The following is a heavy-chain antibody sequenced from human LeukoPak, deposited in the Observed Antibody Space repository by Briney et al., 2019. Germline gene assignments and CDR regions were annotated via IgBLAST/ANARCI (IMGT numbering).Heavy chain of an antibody. CDR1: GLSFSGTW. V-gene: IGHV3-7*01. J-gene: IGHJ4*02. Sequence: GGSLRLSCATSGLSFSGTWMTWVPQAPGKGLECVANIKPDGSQKYYLDSVKGRFTVSRDNAKNSLYLQMNSLRAEDTAIYFCASDLNGAGGWGQGTLVTVSS. CDR2: IKPDGSQK. D-gene: IGHD4/OR15-4a*01. CDR3: ASDLNGAGG.